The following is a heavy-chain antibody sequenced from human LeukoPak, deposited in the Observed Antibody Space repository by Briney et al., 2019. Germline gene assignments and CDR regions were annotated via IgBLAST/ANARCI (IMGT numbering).Heavy chain of an antibody. CDR1: GFTFSSYA. D-gene: IGHD3-3*01. CDR3: ARDYDFWNGYPPLDAFDI. J-gene: IGHJ3*02. V-gene: IGHV1-24*01. Sequence: GGSLRLSCAASGFTFSSYAMHWVRQAPGKGLEWMGGFEPETGETIYAQKLQGRVTMTEDTSTDTAYMELSRLRSDDTAVYYCARDYDFWNGYPPLDAFDIWGQGTMVTVSS. CDR2: FEPETGET.